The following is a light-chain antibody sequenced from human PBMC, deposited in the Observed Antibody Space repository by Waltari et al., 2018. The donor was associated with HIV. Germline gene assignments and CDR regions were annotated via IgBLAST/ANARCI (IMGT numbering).Light chain of an antibody. J-gene: IGKJ1*01. Sequence: EIVMTQSTATLSVSPGERATLSCRASQSISSKLAWYQQKPGQAPRLLIYGPSTRATGIPARFSGSGSGTEFTLTISSLQSEDFAIYYCQQYQNWPWTLGQGTKVEIK. CDR3: QQYQNWPWT. CDR2: GPS. CDR1: QSISSK. V-gene: IGKV3-15*01.